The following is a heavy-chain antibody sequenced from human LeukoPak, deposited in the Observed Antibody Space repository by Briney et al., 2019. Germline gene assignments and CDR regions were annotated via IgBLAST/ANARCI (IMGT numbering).Heavy chain of an antibody. CDR3: AKGVVSGVDYFDY. Sequence: GGPLRLSCAASGFTFRNYWMTWVRQTPGKGLEWVANINQDGSDEYYMDSVKGRFIISRDSAKNSLYLQMSSLSAEDTAVYYCAKGVVSGVDYFDYWGQGTLVTVSS. D-gene: IGHD5/OR15-5a*01. CDR2: INQDGSDE. V-gene: IGHV3-7*01. J-gene: IGHJ4*02. CDR1: GFTFRNYW.